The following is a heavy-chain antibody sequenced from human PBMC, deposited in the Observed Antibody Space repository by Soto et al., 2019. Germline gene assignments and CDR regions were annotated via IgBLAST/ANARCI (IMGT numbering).Heavy chain of an antibody. Sequence: GESLKISCKGSGYSFAGYWITWVRQKPGKGLEWMGRIDPSDSQTYYSPSFRGHVTISATKSITTVFLQWSSLRASDTAMYYCARQIYDSDNGPNCQYYFDSWGPGTTVTVYS. CDR3: ARQIYDSDNGPNCQYYFDS. CDR2: IDPSDSQT. D-gene: IGHD3-22*01. J-gene: IGHJ4*02. CDR1: GYSFAGYW. V-gene: IGHV5-10-1*01.